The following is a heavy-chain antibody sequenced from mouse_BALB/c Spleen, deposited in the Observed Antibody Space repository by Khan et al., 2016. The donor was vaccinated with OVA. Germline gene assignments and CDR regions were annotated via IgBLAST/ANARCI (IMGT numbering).Heavy chain of an antibody. Sequence: QIQLVQSVPELKKPGETVKISCKASGYTFTNYGMNWVKQAPGKGLKWMGWINTYTGEPTYADDLKGRFVFFLETSTSPAYLQISNLKNEDMTTYFCARISSCWYSDVWGAGTTVTVSS. CDR2: INTYTGEP. V-gene: IGHV9-1*02. D-gene: IGHD6-2*01. CDR3: ARISSCWYSDV. CDR1: GYTFTNYG. J-gene: IGHJ1*01.